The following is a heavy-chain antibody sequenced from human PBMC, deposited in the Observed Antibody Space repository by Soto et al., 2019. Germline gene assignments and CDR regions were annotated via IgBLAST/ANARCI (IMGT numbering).Heavy chain of an antibody. CDR2: ISGHNGNT. CDR1: GYTFTTYD. V-gene: IGHV1-18*01. D-gene: IGHD6-6*01. CDR3: ARSGGSSSPLDY. J-gene: IGHJ4*02. Sequence: QVQLVQSGAEVKKPGASVKVSCKASGYTFTTYDINWVRQAPGQGLEWMGWISGHNGNTNYAQKLQGRVTMTTDASTSTAYMYLRSLRADDTAVYFCARSGGSSSPLDYWGQGTLVAVSS.